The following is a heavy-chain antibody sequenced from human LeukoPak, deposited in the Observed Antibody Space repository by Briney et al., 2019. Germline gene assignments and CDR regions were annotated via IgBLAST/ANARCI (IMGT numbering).Heavy chain of an antibody. CDR2: ISYDGRNK. D-gene: IGHD6-19*01. CDR1: GFTFSSSA. Sequence: PGGSLRLSCAASGFTFSSSAMSWVRQAPGKGLEWVALISYDGRNKYYADSVKGRFTISRDNSKNTLYLQMNSLRAEDTAVYYCAKDSSGWKDFDYWGQGTLVTVSS. J-gene: IGHJ4*02. V-gene: IGHV3-30*18. CDR3: AKDSSGWKDFDY.